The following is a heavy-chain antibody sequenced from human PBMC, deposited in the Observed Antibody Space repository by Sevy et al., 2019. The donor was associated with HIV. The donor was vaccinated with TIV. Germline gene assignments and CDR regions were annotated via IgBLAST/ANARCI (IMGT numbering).Heavy chain of an antibody. D-gene: IGHD6-13*01. J-gene: IGHJ4*02. CDR1: GFTFNIYS. CDR2: ISGSSSYI. Sequence: GGSLRLSCAASGFTFNIYSMNWVRQAPGKGLEWVSSISGSSSYIFYADSVKGRFTISRDNAKNSLYLQMNSLRAEDTAVYYCARDPAIAAAVTFDNWGQGTLVTVSS. CDR3: ARDPAIAAAVTFDN. V-gene: IGHV3-21*01.